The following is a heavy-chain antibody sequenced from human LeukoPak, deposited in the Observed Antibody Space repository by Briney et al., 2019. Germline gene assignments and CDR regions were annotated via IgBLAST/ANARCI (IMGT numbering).Heavy chain of an antibody. CDR1: GFTFSSYW. J-gene: IGHJ3*02. CDR2: IKQDGSEK. CDR3: AYGRWLQYHAFDI. Sequence: PGESLRLSCAASGFTFSSYWMSWVRQAPGKGLEWVANIKQDGSEKYYVDSVKGRFTISRDNAKNSLYLQMNSLRAEDTAVYYCAYGRWLQYHAFDIWGQGTMVTVSS. V-gene: IGHV3-7*01. D-gene: IGHD5-24*01.